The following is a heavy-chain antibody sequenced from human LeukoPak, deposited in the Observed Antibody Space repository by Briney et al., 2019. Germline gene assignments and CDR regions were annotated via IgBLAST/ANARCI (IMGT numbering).Heavy chain of an antibody. CDR3: ARDKNQAATSDAFDI. CDR1: GGSISSSSYY. CDR2: IYYSGST. J-gene: IGHJ3*02. Sequence: SETLSLTCTVSGGSISSSSYYWSWIRQPPGKGLEWIGYIYYSGSTNYNPSLKSRVTISVDTSKNQFSLKLSSVTAADTAVYYCARDKNQAATSDAFDIWGQGTMVTVSS. V-gene: IGHV4-61*01. D-gene: IGHD2-15*01.